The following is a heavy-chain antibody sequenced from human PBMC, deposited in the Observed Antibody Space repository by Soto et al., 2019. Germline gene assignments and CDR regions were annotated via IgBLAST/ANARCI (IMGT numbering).Heavy chain of an antibody. CDR3: ARGASPRYYYYMDV. J-gene: IGHJ6*03. V-gene: IGHV4-31*03. CDR2: IYYSGST. CDR1: GGSISSGGYY. D-gene: IGHD3-16*01. Sequence: SETLSLTCTVSGGSISSGGYYWSWIRQHPGKGLEWIGYIYYSGSTYYNPSLKSRVTISVDTSKNQFSLKLSSVTAADTAVYYCARGASPRYYYYMDVWGKGTTVTVSS.